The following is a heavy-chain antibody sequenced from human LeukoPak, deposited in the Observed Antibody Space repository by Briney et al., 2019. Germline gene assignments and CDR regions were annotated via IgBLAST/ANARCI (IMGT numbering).Heavy chain of an antibody. CDR1: GFTFSSYG. D-gene: IGHD6-19*01. J-gene: IGHJ4*02. CDR3: VRERSGWLFDY. CDR2: ISGSGGST. Sequence: PGGTLRLSRAASGFTFSSYGMSWVRQAPGKGLEWVSAISGSGGSTYYADSVKGRFTISRDNSKNTLYLQMNSLRAEDTAVYYCVRERSGWLFDYWGQGTLVTVSS. V-gene: IGHV3-23*01.